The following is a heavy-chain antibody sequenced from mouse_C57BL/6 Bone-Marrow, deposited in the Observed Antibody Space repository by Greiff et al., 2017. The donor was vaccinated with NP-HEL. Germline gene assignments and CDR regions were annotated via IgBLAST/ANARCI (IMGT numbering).Heavy chain of an antibody. V-gene: IGHV1-69*01. CDR3: TRDGVTFDY. D-gene: IGHD2-2*01. J-gene: IGHJ2*01. CDR2: IDPSDSYT. Sequence: QVQLKQPGAELVMPGASVKLSCKASGYTFTSYWMHWVKQRPGQGLEWIGEIDPSDSYTNYNQKFKGKATLTVDKSSSTAYMQLSSLTSEDSADYCCTRDGVTFDYWGQGTTLTVSS. CDR1: GYTFTSYW.